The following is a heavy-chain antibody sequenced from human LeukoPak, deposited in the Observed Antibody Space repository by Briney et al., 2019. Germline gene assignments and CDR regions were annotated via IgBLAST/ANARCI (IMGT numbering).Heavy chain of an antibody. CDR3: ARGNRLAAAAPQGYNV. CDR2: IYHSGST. J-gene: IGHJ6*02. D-gene: IGHD6-13*01. CDR1: GYSISSGYY. Sequence: TSETLSLTCTVSGYSISSGYYWGWIRQPPGKGLEWIGSIYHSGSTYYNPSLKSRVTISVDTSKNQFSLKLSSVTAADTAVYYCARGNRLAAAAPQGYNVWGQGTTVTVSS. V-gene: IGHV4-38-2*02.